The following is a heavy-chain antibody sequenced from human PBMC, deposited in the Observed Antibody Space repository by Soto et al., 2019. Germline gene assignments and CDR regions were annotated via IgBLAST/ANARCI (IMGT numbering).Heavy chain of an antibody. Sequence: PGESLKISCKGSGYSFTSYWIGWVRQMPGKGLEWMGIIYPGDSDTRYSPSFQGQVTISADKSISTAYLQWSSLKASDTAMYYCARTSAWPYYYYYMDVWGKGTTVTVSS. D-gene: IGHD2-2*01. CDR3: ARTSAWPYYYYYMDV. J-gene: IGHJ6*03. V-gene: IGHV5-51*01. CDR2: IYPGDSDT. CDR1: GYSFTSYW.